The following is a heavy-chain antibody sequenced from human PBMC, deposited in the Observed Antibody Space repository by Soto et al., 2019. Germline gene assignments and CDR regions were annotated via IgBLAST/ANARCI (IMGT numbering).Heavy chain of an antibody. CDR2: INPSGGST. CDR3: ARPPYPGCINAVCYPLDY. Sequence: QVQLVQSGAEVKKPGASVKISCKASGYTFTSYYMHWVRQAPGQGLEWMGIINPSGGSTNYAQKLQGRVAMTMYTSTSTVYMELNRLRSKDTAVYYCARPPYPGCINAVCYPLDYWGQGTLVTVSS. D-gene: IGHD2-8*01. V-gene: IGHV1-46*01. J-gene: IGHJ4*02. CDR1: GYTFTSYY.